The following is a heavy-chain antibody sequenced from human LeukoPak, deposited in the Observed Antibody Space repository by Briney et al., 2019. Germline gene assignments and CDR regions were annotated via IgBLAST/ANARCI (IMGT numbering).Heavy chain of an antibody. CDR3: ARGSDFWSGYYYYYGMDV. CDR1: GYTFTAYY. V-gene: IGHV1-2*06. CDR2: INPNSGDT. Sequence: ASVKVSCKASGYTFTAYYIHWVRQAPGQGLEWKGRINPNSGDTNYAQKFQGRVTMTRNTSISTAYMELSSLRSEDTAVYYCARGSDFWSGYYYYYGMDVWGQGTTVTVSS. J-gene: IGHJ6*02. D-gene: IGHD3-3*01.